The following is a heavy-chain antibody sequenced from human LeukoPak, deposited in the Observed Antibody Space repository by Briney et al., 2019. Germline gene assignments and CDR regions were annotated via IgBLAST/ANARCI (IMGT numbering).Heavy chain of an antibody. CDR3: ARDAIPSFPNSAFDI. D-gene: IGHD2-21*01. V-gene: IGHV3-21*01. CDR1: GFTVSSYS. Sequence: PGGSLRLSCAASGFTVSSYSMIWVRQAPGKGLEWVSSISTSSTYIYYADSVRGRFTISRDNAKNSLYLQMNSLRAEDTAVYYCARDAIPSFPNSAFDIWGQGTMVTVSS. J-gene: IGHJ3*02. CDR2: ISTSSTYI.